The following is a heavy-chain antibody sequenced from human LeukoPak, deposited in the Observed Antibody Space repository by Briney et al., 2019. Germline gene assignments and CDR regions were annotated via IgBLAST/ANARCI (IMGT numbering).Heavy chain of an antibody. CDR1: GYSISSGYY. Sequence: SETLSLTCTVSGYSISSGYYWGWIRQPPGKGLEWIGSIYHSGSTYYNPSLKSRVTISVDTSKKQFSLNLSSVTAADTAVYYCARRSRGGFDYWGQGTLVTVSS. J-gene: IGHJ4*02. CDR2: IYHSGST. CDR3: ARRSRGGFDY. V-gene: IGHV4-38-2*02. D-gene: IGHD3-10*01.